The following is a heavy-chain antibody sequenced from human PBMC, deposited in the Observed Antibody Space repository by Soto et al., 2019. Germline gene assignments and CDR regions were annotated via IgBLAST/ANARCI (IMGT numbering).Heavy chain of an antibody. CDR1: GGSITGYY. J-gene: IGHJ5*02. CDR2: MYYSGST. CDR3: ARSNVAATGRRWFDP. V-gene: IGHV4-59*01. Sequence: PSETLSLTCTVSGGSITGYYWSWIRQPPGKGLEWIGYMYYSGSTNNNPSLMSRVTMSVDTSKNQFSLKLTSVTAADTAVYYCARSNVAATGRRWFDPWGQGTLVTVSS. D-gene: IGHD6-13*01.